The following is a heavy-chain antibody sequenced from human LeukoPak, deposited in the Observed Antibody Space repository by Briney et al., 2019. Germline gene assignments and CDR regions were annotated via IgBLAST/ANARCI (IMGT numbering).Heavy chain of an antibody. Sequence: PSETLSLTCAVSGGSISSGDHSWSWIRQPPGKGLEWIGHIYYSGSAYYSPSLKSRVTMSVDRSKSQFSLKLSSVTAADTAVYFCASGYSYGKGDFFDYWGQGTLVTVSS. V-gene: IGHV4-30-2*01. J-gene: IGHJ4*02. CDR1: GGSISSGDHS. CDR3: ASGYSYGKGDFFDY. D-gene: IGHD5-18*01. CDR2: IYYSGSA.